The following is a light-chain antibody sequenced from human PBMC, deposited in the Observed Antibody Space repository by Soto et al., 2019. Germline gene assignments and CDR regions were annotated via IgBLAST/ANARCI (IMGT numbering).Light chain of an antibody. CDR1: QSVSNNY. V-gene: IGKV3-20*01. CDR3: QQSYTTPWT. CDR2: ATS. J-gene: IGKJ1*01. Sequence: EIVLTQSPGTLSLSPGERATLSCRASQSVSNNYLAWYQQKPGQAPRLLVYATSSRATGIPARFSGSASGTDFTLTISSLQPEDFATYYCQQSYTTPWTFGQGTKVDIK.